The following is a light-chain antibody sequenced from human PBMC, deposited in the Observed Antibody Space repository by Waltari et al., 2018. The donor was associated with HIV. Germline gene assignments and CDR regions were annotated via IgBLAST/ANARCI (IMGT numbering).Light chain of an antibody. V-gene: IGLV2-14*03. J-gene: IGLJ2*01. CDR1: SSDVGGYSY. Sequence: QSALTQPASVSGSPGQSITISCTGISSDVGGYSYVSWYQQHPGKAPKLMIFDATNRPSGVSNRFSGSKSGDTASLTSSLLQAEDEAVYFCSPYTRSSVFFGGGTRLTVL. CDR3: SPYTRSSVF. CDR2: DAT.